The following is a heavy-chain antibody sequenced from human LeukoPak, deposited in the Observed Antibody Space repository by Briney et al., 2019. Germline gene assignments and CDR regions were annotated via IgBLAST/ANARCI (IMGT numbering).Heavy chain of an antibody. CDR1: GLTFSSYE. D-gene: IGHD3-10*02. V-gene: IGHV3-48*03. CDR2: ISSSGSTI. J-gene: IGHJ6*04. Sequence: GGSLRLSCAASGLTFSSYEMNWVRQAPGKGLEWVSYISSSGSTIYYADSVKGRFTISRDNAKNSLYLQMNSLRAEDTAVYYCAELGITMIGGVWGKETTVTISS. CDR3: AELGITMIGGV.